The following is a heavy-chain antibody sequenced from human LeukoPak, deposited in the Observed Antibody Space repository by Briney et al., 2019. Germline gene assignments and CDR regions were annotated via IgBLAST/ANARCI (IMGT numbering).Heavy chain of an antibody. J-gene: IGHJ4*02. CDR3: ATHHDYDSSGPIDY. CDR1: GYTLTELS. CDR2: FDPEDGET. V-gene: IGHV1-24*01. D-gene: IGHD3-22*01. Sequence: GASVKVSCKVSGYTLTELSMHWVRQAPGKGLEWMGGFDPEDGETIYAQKFQGRVTMTEDTSTDTAYMELSSLRSEDTAVYYCATHHDYDSSGPIDYWGQGTLVTVSS.